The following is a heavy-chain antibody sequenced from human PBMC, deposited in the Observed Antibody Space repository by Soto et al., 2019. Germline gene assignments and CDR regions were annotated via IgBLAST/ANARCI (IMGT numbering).Heavy chain of an antibody. Sequence: QVQLVQSGAEVKKPGSSVKVSCEASGGTFSSYPINWVRQAPGQGLEWMGGIIPFFGTSNYAQKFQGRVTITADESTSTDYMELRSLRSEDTAVYYCARVGHITNYGMDVWGQGTTVTVSS. CDR2: IIPFFGTS. CDR1: GGTFSSYP. V-gene: IGHV1-69*01. J-gene: IGHJ6*02. D-gene: IGHD1-26*01. CDR3: ARVGHITNYGMDV.